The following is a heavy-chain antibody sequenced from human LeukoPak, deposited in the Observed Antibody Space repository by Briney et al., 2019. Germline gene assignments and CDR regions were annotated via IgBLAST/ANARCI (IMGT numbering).Heavy chain of an antibody. CDR3: ARRYYDYVLGAFDI. V-gene: IGHV4-39*07. D-gene: IGHD3-16*01. Sequence: KSSETLSLTCTVSGGSINSTSNYWGWIRQPPGKGLEWIGSIYYSGSTSYNPSLKSRVTISVDTSKNQFSLRLSSVTAADTAVYYCARRYYDYVLGAFDIWGQGTMVTVSS. CDR2: IYYSGST. J-gene: IGHJ3*02. CDR1: GGSINSTSNY.